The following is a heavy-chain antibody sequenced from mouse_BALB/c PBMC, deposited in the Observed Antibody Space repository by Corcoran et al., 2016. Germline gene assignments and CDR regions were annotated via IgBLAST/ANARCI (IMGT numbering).Heavy chain of an antibody. Sequence: QVQLQQSGAELVRPGTSVKVSCKASGYAFTNYLIEWVKQRPGQGLEWIGVINPGSGGTNYNEKFKGKATLTADKSSSTAYMQLSSLTSDDSAVDFCARSGNWAFDYWGQGTTLTVSS. J-gene: IGHJ2*01. D-gene: IGHD4-1*01. CDR1: GYAFTNYL. CDR3: ARSGNWAFDY. CDR2: INPGSGGT. V-gene: IGHV1-54*01.